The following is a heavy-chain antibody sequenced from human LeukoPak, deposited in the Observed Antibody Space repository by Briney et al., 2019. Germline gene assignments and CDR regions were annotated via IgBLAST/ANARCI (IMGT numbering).Heavy chain of an antibody. V-gene: IGHV4-59*08. CDR3: ARGHCTSGSCSRWFDP. CDR1: DDSITMYY. Sequence: ASETLSLTCSVSDDSITMYYWTWIRQPPGKGLEWIGRIYNSGSTNYNPSLKSRVTISVDTSKNQFSLKLSSVTAADTAVYYCARGHCTSGSCSRWFDPWGQGTLVTVSS. J-gene: IGHJ5*02. D-gene: IGHD2-15*01. CDR2: IYNSGST.